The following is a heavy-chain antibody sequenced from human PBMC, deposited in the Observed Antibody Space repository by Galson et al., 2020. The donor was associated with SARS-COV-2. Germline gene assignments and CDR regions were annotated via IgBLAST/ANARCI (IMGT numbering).Heavy chain of an antibody. CDR3: ARHDSVVAYFDY. J-gene: IGHJ4*02. D-gene: IGHD3-22*01. CDR2: VYHNGNT. CDR1: GGSFSRYY. V-gene: IGHV4-59*08. Sequence: SETLSLTCTLSGGSFSRYYGSWIRQPPGKGLEWIGYVYHNGNTNYNPSLKSRVSISVDTSENQFSLKLTSVTAADTAVYYCARHDSVVAYFDYWGQGALVTVSS.